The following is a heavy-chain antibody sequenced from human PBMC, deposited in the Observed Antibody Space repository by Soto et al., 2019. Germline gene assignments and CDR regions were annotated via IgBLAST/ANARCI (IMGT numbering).Heavy chain of an antibody. D-gene: IGHD6-19*01. CDR3: AKADSQQWLLPHLEN. Sequence: EVNLLESGGGLVRPGESLRLSCAASGFNFNKYAMSWVRHAPGERLEWVSGISCCGRTASYADSVKGRFTISRDDAKNSQYLDMNRLGVEDTAEYYWAKADSQQWLLPHLENGGRGTLVTVS. J-gene: IGHJ4*02. CDR2: ISCCGRTA. CDR1: GFNFNKYA. V-gene: IGHV3-23*01.